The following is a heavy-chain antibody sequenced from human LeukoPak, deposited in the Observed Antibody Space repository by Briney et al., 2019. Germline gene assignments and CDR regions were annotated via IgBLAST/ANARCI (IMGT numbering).Heavy chain of an antibody. CDR1: GYTFTTYY. D-gene: IGHD5-24*01. CDR3: ARSTDGYSGNYYSG. J-gene: IGHJ6*02. CDR2: INPSSGST. Sequence: ASVKVSCKASGYTFTTYYLHWVRQAPGHALEWMGIINPSSGSTTYAQKFQGRVTMTRDTSTSTVYMELSSPRSDDTAVYYCARSTDGYSGNYYSGWGPGTTVTVSS. V-gene: IGHV1-46*01.